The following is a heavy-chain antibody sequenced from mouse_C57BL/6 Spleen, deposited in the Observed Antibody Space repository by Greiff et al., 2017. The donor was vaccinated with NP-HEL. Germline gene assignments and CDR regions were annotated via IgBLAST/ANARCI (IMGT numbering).Heavy chain of an antibody. Sequence: QVQLQQPGAELVKPGASVKLSCKASGYTFTSYWMHWVKQRPGQGLEWIGMIHPNSGSTNYNEQFKSKATLTVDKSSSTAYMQLSSLTSEDSAVYYGARGDDGYCLPWFAYWGQGTLVTVSA. V-gene: IGHV1-64*01. J-gene: IGHJ3*01. CDR2: IHPNSGST. D-gene: IGHD2-3*01. CDR1: GYTFTSYW. CDR3: ARGDDGYCLPWFAY.